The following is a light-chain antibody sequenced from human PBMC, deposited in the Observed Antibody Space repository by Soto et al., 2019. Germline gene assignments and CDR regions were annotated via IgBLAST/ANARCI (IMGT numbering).Light chain of an antibody. CDR1: KLGDKY. V-gene: IGLV3-1*01. J-gene: IGLJ2*01. CDR2: QDS. CDR3: QAWDSSTYVV. Sequence: SYELTQLPSASVSPGQTASITCSGDKLGDKYACWYQQKPGQSPVLVIYQDSKRPSGIPERFSGSNSGNTATLTISGTQAMDEADYYCQAWDSSTYVVFGGGTKLTVL.